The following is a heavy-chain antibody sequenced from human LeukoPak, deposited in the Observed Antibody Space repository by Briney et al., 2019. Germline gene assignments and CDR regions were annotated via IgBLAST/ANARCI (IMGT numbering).Heavy chain of an antibody. J-gene: IGHJ5*02. CDR1: GYTFTGYY. Sequence: ASVKVSCKASGYTFTGYYMHWVRQAPGQGLEWMGWINPNSGSTNYAQKFQGRVTMTRDTSISTAYMELSRLRSDDTAVYYCARASRGDWFDPWSQGTLVTVSS. CDR2: INPNSGST. D-gene: IGHD6-13*01. V-gene: IGHV1-2*02. CDR3: ARASRGDWFDP.